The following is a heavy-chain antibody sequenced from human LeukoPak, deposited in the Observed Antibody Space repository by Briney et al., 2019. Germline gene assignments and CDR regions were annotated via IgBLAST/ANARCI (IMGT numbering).Heavy chain of an antibody. CDR3: AKDLVGYSSSSLAFDI. Sequence: PGGSLRLSCVGSGFTVSSNYMSWVRQAPGKGLEWVSAISGSGGSTYYADSVKGRFTISRDNSKNTLYLQMNSLRAEDTAVYYCAKDLVGYSSSSLAFDIWGQGTMVTVSS. D-gene: IGHD6-6*01. CDR1: GFTVSSNY. V-gene: IGHV3-23*01. J-gene: IGHJ3*02. CDR2: ISGSGGST.